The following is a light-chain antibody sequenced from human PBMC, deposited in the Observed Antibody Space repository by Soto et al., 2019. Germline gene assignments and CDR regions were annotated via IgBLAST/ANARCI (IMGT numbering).Light chain of an antibody. CDR3: QQYGSSPPYT. Sequence: EIVLTQSPGTLSLSPGERATLSCRASHSVSSSYLAWYQQKPGQAPRLLIYGASSRATGIPARFSGSGSGTACTLTISRLEPEDFAVYDCQQYGSSPPYTFGPGTKVDIK. CDR2: GAS. CDR1: HSVSSSY. J-gene: IGKJ3*01. V-gene: IGKV3-20*01.